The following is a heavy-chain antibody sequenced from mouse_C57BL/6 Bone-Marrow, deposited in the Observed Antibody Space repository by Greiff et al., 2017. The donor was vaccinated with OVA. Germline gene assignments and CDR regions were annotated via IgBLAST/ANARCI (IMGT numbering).Heavy chain of an antibody. V-gene: IGHV1-15*01. Sequence: VKLQESGAELVRPGASVTLSCKASGYTFTDYEMHWVKQTPVHGLEWIGAIDPEPGGTAYNQKFKGKAILTADKSSSTAYMELRSLTSEDSAVDYCTRGYSNYYAMDYWGQGTSVTVSS. CDR3: TRGYSNYYAMDY. CDR2: IDPEPGGT. D-gene: IGHD2-5*01. CDR1: GYTFTDYE. J-gene: IGHJ4*01.